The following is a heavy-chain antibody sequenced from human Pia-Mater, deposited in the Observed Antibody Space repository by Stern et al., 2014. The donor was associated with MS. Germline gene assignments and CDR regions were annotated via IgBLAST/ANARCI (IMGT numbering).Heavy chain of an antibody. CDR3: ARDGRHTDNYGLDV. J-gene: IGHJ6*02. Sequence: QVQLVLSGAEGKMPGSSEKDSCKAAGGTFNVYAINWLRQAPGQWLEWMGRIIPICGPANYAQKFQGRVTITADESTRTSSMQLSSLRYDDTAVYYCARDGRHTDNYGLDVWGQGTTVTVSS. D-gene: IGHD2-8*01. V-gene: IGHV1-69*18. CDR1: GGTFNVYA. CDR2: IIPICGPA.